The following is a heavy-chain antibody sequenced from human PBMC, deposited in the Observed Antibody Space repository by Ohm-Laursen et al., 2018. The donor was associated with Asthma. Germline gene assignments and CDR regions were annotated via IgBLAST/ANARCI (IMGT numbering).Heavy chain of an antibody. D-gene: IGHD3-22*01. CDR2: IWYDGSNK. J-gene: IGHJ6*02. Sequence: SLRLSCAASGFTFSNYGLHWVRQAPGKGLEWVALIWYDGSNKYYADSVKGRFTISRDNSKTTLYLQMNSLRAEDTAVYYCERGIVPVYYYGMDDWGLGTTVTVSS. CDR1: GFTFSNYG. CDR3: ERGIVPVYYYGMDD. V-gene: IGHV3-33*01.